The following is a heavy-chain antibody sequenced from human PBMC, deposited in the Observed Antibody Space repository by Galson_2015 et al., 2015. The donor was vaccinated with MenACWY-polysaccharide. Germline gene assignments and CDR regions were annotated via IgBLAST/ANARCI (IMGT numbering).Heavy chain of an antibody. V-gene: IGHV3-7*03. CDR3: ARGLYGTDV. Sequence: SLRLSCAVSGFTFNNYWMSWVRQAPGKGLERVANIKNDESEKYCVDSAKGRFTISRENAGNSLYLQMNGLRGEDTAVYYCARGLYGTDVCGHGTTVTAS. CDR2: IKNDESEK. J-gene: IGHJ6*02. CDR1: GFTFNNYW.